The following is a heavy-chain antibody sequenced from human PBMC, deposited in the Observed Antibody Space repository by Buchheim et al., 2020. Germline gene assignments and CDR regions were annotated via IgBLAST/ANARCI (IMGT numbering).Heavy chain of an antibody. V-gene: IGHV4-31*03. J-gene: IGHJ4*02. CDR3: ARGTPRYYFDF. CDR1: GDSMERGGFY. D-gene: IGHD3-10*01. Sequence: QVQLQKSGPGLVKPSQTLSLTCTVSGDSMERGGFYWNWIRQHPGMGLEFIGYMYNSGSTYFNPSLRSRVTISADTSKNQFSLKLSSVTAADTAVYFCARGTPRYYFDFWGQGTL. CDR2: MYNSGST.